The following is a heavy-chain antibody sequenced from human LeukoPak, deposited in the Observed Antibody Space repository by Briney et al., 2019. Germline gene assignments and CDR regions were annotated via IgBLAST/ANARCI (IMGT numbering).Heavy chain of an antibody. CDR3: ARDFGYYDSSGYYSHFDY. J-gene: IGHJ4*02. D-gene: IGHD3-22*01. CDR1: GFTFSDYY. Sequence: GGSLRLSCAASGFTFSDYYMSWIRQAPGEGLEWVSYISSSGSTIYYADSVKGRFTISRDNAKNSLYLQMNSLRAEDTAVYYCARDFGYYDSSGYYSHFDYWGQGTLVTVSS. CDR2: ISSSGSTI. V-gene: IGHV3-11*01.